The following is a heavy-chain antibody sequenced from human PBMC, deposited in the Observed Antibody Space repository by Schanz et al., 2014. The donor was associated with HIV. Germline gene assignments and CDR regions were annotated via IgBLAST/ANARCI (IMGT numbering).Heavy chain of an antibody. D-gene: IGHD3-22*01. V-gene: IGHV3-23*01. CDR1: GFTFSGFA. CDR2: ISGSGGST. J-gene: IGHJ6*02. CDR3: AKDRNHYDSRYRGKGNYYYYYGMDV. Sequence: QLLESGGGLVQPGGLLRLSCAASGFTFSGFAMSWVRQAPGKGLEWVSAISGSGGSTYYADSVKGRFTISRDNSKNTLYLQMKSLRPEDTAVYYCAKDRNHYDSRYRGKGNYYYYYGMDVWGQGTTVTVSS.